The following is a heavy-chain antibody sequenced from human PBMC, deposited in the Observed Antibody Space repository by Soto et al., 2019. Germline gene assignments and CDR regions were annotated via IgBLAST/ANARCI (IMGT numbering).Heavy chain of an antibody. V-gene: IGHV3-30*18. J-gene: IGHJ4*02. CDR1: GFTFSSYG. Sequence: PGGSLRLSCAASGFTFSSYGMHWVRQAPGKGLEWVAVISYDGSNKYYADSVKGRFTISRDNSKNTLYLQMNSLRAEDTAVYYCAKGYSSGWYLDYWGQGTLVTVSS. D-gene: IGHD6-19*01. CDR2: ISYDGSNK. CDR3: AKGYSSGWYLDY.